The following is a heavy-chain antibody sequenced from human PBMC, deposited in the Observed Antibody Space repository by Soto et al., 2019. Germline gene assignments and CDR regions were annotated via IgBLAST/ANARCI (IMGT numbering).Heavy chain of an antibody. V-gene: IGHV1-2*02. J-gene: IGHJ4*02. CDR1: GYTFTGYY. Sequence: ASVKVSCKASGYTFTGYYMHWVRQAPGQGLEWMGWINPNSGGTNYAQKFQGRVTMTRETSISTAYMELSRLRSDDTAVYYCARDAKAVAGTFQDYWGQGTLVTVSS. D-gene: IGHD6-19*01. CDR3: ARDAKAVAGTFQDY. CDR2: INPNSGGT.